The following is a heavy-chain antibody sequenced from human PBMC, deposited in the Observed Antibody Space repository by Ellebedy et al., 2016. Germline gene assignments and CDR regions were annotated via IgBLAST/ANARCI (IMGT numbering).Heavy chain of an antibody. CDR3: ARDVVVPGARVYFES. CDR2: ISSSGSTT. J-gene: IGHJ4*02. V-gene: IGHV3-48*02. CDR1: EFTFSHYS. D-gene: IGHD2-2*01. Sequence: GESLKISCLASEFTFSHYSLNWVRQAPGRGLEWLSYISSSGSTTYYAESLKGRFIISRDNAKSSLYLQMHILSDDDTAVYYCARDVVVPGARVYFESWGQGTLVTVSS.